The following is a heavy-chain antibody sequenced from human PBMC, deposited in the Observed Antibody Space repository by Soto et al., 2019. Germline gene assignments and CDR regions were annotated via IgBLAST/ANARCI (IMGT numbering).Heavy chain of an antibody. V-gene: IGHV3-30*18. Sequence: QVQLVESGGGVVQPGRSLRLSCAASGFTFSSYGMHWVRQAPGKGLEWVAVISYDGSNKYYADSVKGRFTISRDNSKNTLYLQMNSLRAEDTAVYYCAKDNSDRQWLVRNPDYWGQGTLVTVSS. CDR3: AKDNSDRQWLVRNPDY. D-gene: IGHD6-19*01. CDR1: GFTFSSYG. J-gene: IGHJ4*02. CDR2: ISYDGSNK.